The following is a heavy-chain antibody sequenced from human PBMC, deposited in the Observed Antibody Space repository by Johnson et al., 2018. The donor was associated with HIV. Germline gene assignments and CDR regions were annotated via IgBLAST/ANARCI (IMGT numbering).Heavy chain of an antibody. D-gene: IGHD3-22*01. CDR1: GFTFSSYG. J-gene: IGHJ3*02. CDR3: VRRFYDSSAFDI. V-gene: IGHV3-33*01. Sequence: EHLVESGGGVVQPGRSLRLSCAASGFTFSSYGMHWVRQAPGKGLEWVAVIWYDGSNKYYADSVNGRFTISRDNSKNTLFLQMNSLRAEDTAVYYCVRRFYDSSAFDIWGQGTLVTVSS. CDR2: IWYDGSNK.